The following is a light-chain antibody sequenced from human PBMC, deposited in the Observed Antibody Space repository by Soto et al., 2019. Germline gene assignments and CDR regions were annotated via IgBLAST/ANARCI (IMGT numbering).Light chain of an antibody. CDR2: GAS. V-gene: IGKV3-20*01. CDR3: QQYVSSPRP. Sequence: ENVLTQSPGTLSLSPGESATLSCRASQIVYNGYLAWYQQKPGQPPRLLIFGASTRASGVPDRFSGSESGTDFTLNINRLQPEDFAVYYCQQYVSSPRPFGQGTRVEIK. J-gene: IGKJ1*01. CDR1: QIVYNGY.